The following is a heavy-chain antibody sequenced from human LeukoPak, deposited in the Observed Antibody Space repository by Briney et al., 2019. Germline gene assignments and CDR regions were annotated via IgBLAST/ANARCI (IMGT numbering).Heavy chain of an antibody. CDR3: ARPAYTAAYDL. CDR2: MKGDGSEK. D-gene: IGHD3-16*01. V-gene: IGHV3-7*01. CDR1: GFTFSTYW. Sequence: GGSLRLSCVASGFTFSTYWMTWVRQAPGKGLEWVANMKGDGSEKHYVDPVKGRFTISRDNAKSSLYLQMNSLRAEDSAVYYCARPAYTAAYDLWGQGTMVTVSS. J-gene: IGHJ3*01.